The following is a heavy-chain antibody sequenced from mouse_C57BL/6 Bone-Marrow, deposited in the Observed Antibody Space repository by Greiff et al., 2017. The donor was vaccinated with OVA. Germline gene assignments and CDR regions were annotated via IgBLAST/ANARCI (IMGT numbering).Heavy chain of an antibody. J-gene: IGHJ3*01. CDR3: ARENWDGTWFAY. CDR1: GYSITSGYD. D-gene: IGHD4-1*01. Sequence: VQLQQSGPGMVKPSQSLSLTCTVTGYSITSGYDWHWIRHFPGNKLEWMGYISYSGSTNYNPSLKSRISITHDTSKNHFFLKLNSVTTEDTATYYCARENWDGTWFAYWGQGTLVTVSA. CDR2: ISYSGST. V-gene: IGHV3-1*01.